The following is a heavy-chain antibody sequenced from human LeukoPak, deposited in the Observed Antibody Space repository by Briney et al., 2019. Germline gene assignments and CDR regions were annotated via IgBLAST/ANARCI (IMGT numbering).Heavy chain of an antibody. Sequence: ASVKVSCKVSGYTLTELSMHWVRQAPGKGLEWMGGFDPEDGETIYAQKFQGRVTMTEDTSTDTAYMELSSLRSEDTAVYYCATGVYEYRFSNYYYMDVWGKGTTVTVSS. D-gene: IGHD2-8*01. V-gene: IGHV1-24*01. J-gene: IGHJ6*03. CDR3: ATGVYEYRFSNYYYMDV. CDR2: FDPEDGET. CDR1: GYTLTELS.